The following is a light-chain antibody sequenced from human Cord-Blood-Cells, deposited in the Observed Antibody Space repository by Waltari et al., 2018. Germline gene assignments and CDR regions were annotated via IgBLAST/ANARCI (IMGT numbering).Light chain of an antibody. CDR2: WAS. CDR3: QQYYSTPRT. V-gene: IGKV4-1*01. CDR1: QSVLFSANNTNY. J-gene: IGKJ1*01. Sequence: DIVMTQSPDSLAVSRGERATINCKSSQSVLFSANNTNYLAWYQQKPGQPPKLLIYWASTRESGVPDRFSGSGSGTDFTLTISSLQAEDVAVYYCQQYYSTPRTFGQGTKVEIK.